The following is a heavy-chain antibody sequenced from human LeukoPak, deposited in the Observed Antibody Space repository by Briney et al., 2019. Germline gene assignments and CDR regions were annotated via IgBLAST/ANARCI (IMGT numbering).Heavy chain of an antibody. CDR2: IKRDGSEK. V-gene: IGHV3-7*03. J-gene: IGHJ4*02. CDR3: ARNGDFVDY. Sequence: ETLSLTCTVSGGSITSSTYYWGWIRQPPGKGLEWVANIKRDGSEKYYVDSVKGRFSISRDNAKNSLYLQVNSLRAEDTALYYCARNGDFVDYWGQGTPVTVSS. CDR1: GGSITSSTYY. D-gene: IGHD4-17*01.